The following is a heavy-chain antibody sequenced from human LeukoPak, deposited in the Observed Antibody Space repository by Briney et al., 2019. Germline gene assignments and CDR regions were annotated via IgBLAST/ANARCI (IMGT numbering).Heavy chain of an antibody. D-gene: IGHD3-16*02. V-gene: IGHV1-18*01. CDR1: GYTFTSYG. CDR2: ISAYNGNT. J-gene: IGHJ6*02. Sequence: SVTVSCTASGYTFTSYGISWVRQPPARGLEWMGWISAYNGNTNYAQKLQSRVTMTTNTSTSTAYMELRSLRSVDTAVYYCAREGDFYDYVWGSYREFYYYYGMGVWGQGTTVTVSS. CDR3: AREGDFYDYVWGSYREFYYYYGMGV.